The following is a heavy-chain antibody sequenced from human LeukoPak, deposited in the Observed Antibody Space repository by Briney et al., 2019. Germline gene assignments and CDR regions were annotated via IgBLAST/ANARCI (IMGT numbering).Heavy chain of an antibody. Sequence: GGSLRLSCAASGFTFSGYWMHWVRQAPGKGLVWVSRINTDGSSTSCADSVKGRFTISRDNAKNTLYLQMNSLRAEDTAVYYCATSARTYIGSSLDYWGQGTLVTVSS. V-gene: IGHV3-74*01. D-gene: IGHD2-15*01. CDR3: ATSARTYIGSSLDY. CDR1: GFTFSGYW. J-gene: IGHJ4*02. CDR2: INTDGSST.